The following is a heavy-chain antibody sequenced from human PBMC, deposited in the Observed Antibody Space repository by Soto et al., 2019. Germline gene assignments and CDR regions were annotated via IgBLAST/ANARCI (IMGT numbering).Heavy chain of an antibody. CDR2: ISSNGGST. V-gene: IGHV3-64*01. CDR1: GFTFSSYA. J-gene: IGHJ1*01. D-gene: IGHD2-15*01. Sequence: GGSLRLSCAASGFTFSSYAMHWVRQAPGKGLEYVSAISSNGGSTYYANSVKGRFTISRDNSKNTLYLQMGSLRAEDMAVYYCARDEDCSGGSCYSSVHFQHWGQGTLVTVSS. CDR3: ARDEDCSGGSCYSSVHFQH.